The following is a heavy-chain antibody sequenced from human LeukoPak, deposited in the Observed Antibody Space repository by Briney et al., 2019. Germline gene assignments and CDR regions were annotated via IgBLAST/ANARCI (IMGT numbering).Heavy chain of an antibody. CDR2: ISAYNGNT. CDR1: GYTFTSYG. J-gene: IGHJ6*03. V-gene: IGHV1-18*01. D-gene: IGHD6-19*01. CDR3: ARDPPSHLGSEDYYYYMDV. Sequence: ASVKVSCKASGYTFTSYGISWVRQAPGQGLEWMGWISAYNGNTNYAQKLQGRVTMTTDTSTSTAYMELSSLRSDDTAVYYCARDPPSHLGSEDYYYYMDVWGKGTTVTVSS.